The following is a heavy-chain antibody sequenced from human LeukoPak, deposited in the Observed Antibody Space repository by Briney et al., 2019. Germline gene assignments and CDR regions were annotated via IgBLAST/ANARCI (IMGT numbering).Heavy chain of an antibody. Sequence: ASVKVSCKASGGTFTSYAINWVRQAPGQGLEWMGRITPILGIVNYAQKFQGRVTITADKSTSTAYMELSSLRFEDTAVYYCARGHDILTDFAFDIWGQGTMVTVSS. CDR3: ARGHDILTDFAFDI. V-gene: IGHV1-69*04. J-gene: IGHJ3*02. CDR2: ITPILGIV. D-gene: IGHD3-9*01. CDR1: GGTFTSYA.